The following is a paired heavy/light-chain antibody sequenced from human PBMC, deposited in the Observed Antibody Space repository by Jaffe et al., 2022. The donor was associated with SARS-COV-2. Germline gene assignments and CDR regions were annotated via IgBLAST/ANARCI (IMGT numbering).Light chain of an antibody. CDR3: SSFTSSATTYV. V-gene: IGLV2-14*01. Sequence: QSALTQPASVSGSPGQSITISCTGTSSDIGGNNYVSWYQQHPGKAPKLIIFDVRDRPSGISHRFSGSKSGNTASLTISGLQAEDEADYYCSSFTSSATTYVFGTGTKVTVL. CDR2: DVR. J-gene: IGLJ1*01. CDR1: SSDIGGNNY.
Heavy chain of an antibody. V-gene: IGHV4-39*01. CDR1: GDSVSSSTYF. J-gene: IGHJ4*02. CDR2: IYYTGNT. CDR3: AGWSSYYFDN. D-gene: IGHD2-15*01. Sequence: QLQLQESGPGLVKPSETLSLTCTVSGDSVSSSTYFWGWIRQPPGKVLEWIGNIYYTGNTHYNPSLKSRVTMSVDTSKNQFSLKLTSVTAADTAVYYCAGWSSYYFDNWGLGTLVTVSS.